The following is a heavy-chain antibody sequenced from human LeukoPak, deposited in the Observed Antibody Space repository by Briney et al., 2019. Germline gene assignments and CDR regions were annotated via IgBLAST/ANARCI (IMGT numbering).Heavy chain of an antibody. J-gene: IGHJ5*02. CDR1: GGSSSSGGYY. CDR3: ARDSAGSFDT. CDR2: IYYSGSN. Sequence: SQSLSLTCTVSGGSSSSGGYYWSWIRPHPGKGLEWIGYIYYSGSNYYNPSLKSRVTISVDTSKKQFSLKLSSMTAATTAGYSCARDSAGSFDTSGQRTLVTVS. V-gene: IGHV4-31*03.